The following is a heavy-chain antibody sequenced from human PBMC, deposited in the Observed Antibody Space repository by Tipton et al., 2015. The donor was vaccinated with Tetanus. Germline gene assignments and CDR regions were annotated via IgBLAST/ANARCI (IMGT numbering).Heavy chain of an antibody. CDR1: GGSINNSSYF. V-gene: IGHV4-39*01. D-gene: IGHD5-12*01. CDR2: INYSGST. J-gene: IGHJ4*02. Sequence: TLSLTCTVSGGSINNSSYFWAWIRQPPGKGLEWIGSINYSGSTYYNPSLKSRVTLSVDTPKNHFSLKLSSVTAADTTLYYCARQPISSGYRLFDYWGQGTLVTVSS. CDR3: ARQPISSGYRLFDY.